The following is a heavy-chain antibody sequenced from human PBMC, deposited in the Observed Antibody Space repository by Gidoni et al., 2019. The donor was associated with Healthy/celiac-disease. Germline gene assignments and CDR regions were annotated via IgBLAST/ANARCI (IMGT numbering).Heavy chain of an antibody. CDR2: IYHSGST. CDR3: ARVHLVVATGGEFDY. V-gene: IGHV4-38-2*01. CDR1: GYSISSGYY. Sequence: QVQLQESGPGLVKPSETLSLTCAVSGYSISSGYYWGWIRQPPGKGLEWIGSIYHSGSTYYNPSLKSRVTISVDTSKNQFSLKLSSVTAADTAVYYCARVHLVVATGGEFDYWGQGTLVTVSS. D-gene: IGHD2-8*02. J-gene: IGHJ4*02.